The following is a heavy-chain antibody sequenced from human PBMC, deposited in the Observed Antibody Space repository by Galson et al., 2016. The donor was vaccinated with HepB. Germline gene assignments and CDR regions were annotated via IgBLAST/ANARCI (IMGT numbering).Heavy chain of an antibody. Sequence: SLRLSCAASGLPFSNYWMNWVRQAPGKGLEWVANIKQDGSEKYYVDSVRGRFTISRGNARNSMYLQMNSLRADDTAVYYCARAQWILARRAAYFDYWGQGNLVTVAP. CDR3: ARAQWILARRAAYFDY. J-gene: IGHJ4*02. CDR2: IKQDGSEK. CDR1: GLPFSNYW. D-gene: IGHD5-18*01. V-gene: IGHV3-7*04.